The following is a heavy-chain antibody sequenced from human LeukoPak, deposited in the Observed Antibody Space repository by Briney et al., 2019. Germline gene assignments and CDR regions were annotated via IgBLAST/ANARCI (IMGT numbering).Heavy chain of an antibody. J-gene: IGHJ5*02. CDR1: GGTFSSYA. D-gene: IGHD3-3*01. CDR2: IIPIFGTA. Sequence: GSSVKVSCKASGGTFSSYAISWVRQAPGQGLEWMGRIIPIFGTANYAQKFQGRVTITTDESTSTAYMELCSLRSEDTAVYYCARGPAQATYYDFWSGSTTSNWFDPWGQGTLVTVSS. V-gene: IGHV1-69*05. CDR3: ARGPAQATYYDFWSGSTTSNWFDP.